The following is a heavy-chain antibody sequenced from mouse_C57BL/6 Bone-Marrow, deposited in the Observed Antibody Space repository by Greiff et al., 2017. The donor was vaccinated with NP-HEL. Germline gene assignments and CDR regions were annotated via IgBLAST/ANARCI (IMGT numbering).Heavy chain of an antibody. D-gene: IGHD1-1*01. CDR2: INPNNGGT. V-gene: IGHV1-26*01. Sequence: EVQLQQSGPELVKPGASVKISCKASGYTFTDYYMNWVKQSHGKSLEWIGDINPNNGGTSYNQKFKGKATLTVDKSSSTAYMELRSLTSEDSAVYYCARHYGSRRYFDYWGQGTTLTVSS. CDR3: ARHYGSRRYFDY. CDR1: GYTFTDYY. J-gene: IGHJ2*01.